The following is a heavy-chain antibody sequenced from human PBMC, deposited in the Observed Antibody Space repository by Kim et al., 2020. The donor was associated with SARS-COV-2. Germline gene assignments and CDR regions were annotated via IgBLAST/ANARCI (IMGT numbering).Heavy chain of an antibody. CDR3: ARSTTFGGVIV. V-gene: IGHV4-34*01. J-gene: IGHJ4*02. D-gene: IGHD3-16*02. CDR2: T. Sequence: TNYNPSLKSRVTISVDTSKNQFSLKLSSVTAADTAVYYCARSTTFGGVIVWGQGTLVTVSS.